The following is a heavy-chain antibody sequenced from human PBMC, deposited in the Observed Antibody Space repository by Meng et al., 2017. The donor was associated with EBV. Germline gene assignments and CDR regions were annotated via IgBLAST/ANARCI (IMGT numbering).Heavy chain of an antibody. Sequence: VRLVAAGARVKKPGASVKGSCKASGYPFTSYGISWVRQAPGQGLEWMGWISAYNGNTNYAQKLQGRVTMTTDTSTSTAYMELRSLRSDDTAVYYCARDGRLYDTPSPFDYWGQGTLVTVSS. CDR3: ARDGRLYDTPSPFDY. V-gene: IGHV1-18*01. D-gene: IGHD3-22*01. CDR1: GYPFTSYG. CDR2: ISAYNGNT. J-gene: IGHJ4*02.